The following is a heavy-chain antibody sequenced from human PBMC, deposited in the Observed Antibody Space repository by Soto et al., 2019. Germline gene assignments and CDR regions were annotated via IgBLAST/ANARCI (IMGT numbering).Heavy chain of an antibody. CDR3: ARDHPYSSSSRGFDP. CDR1: GYTFTGYY. CDR2: INPNSGGT. Sequence: EASVKVSCKASGYTFTGYYMHWVRQAPGQGLEWMGWINPNSGGTNYAQKFQGWVTMTRDTSISTAYMELSRLRSDDTAVYYCARDHPYSSSSRGFDPWGQGTLVTVSS. D-gene: IGHD6-6*01. V-gene: IGHV1-2*04. J-gene: IGHJ5*02.